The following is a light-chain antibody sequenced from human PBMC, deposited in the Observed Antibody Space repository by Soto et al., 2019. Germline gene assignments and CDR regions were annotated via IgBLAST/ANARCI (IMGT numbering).Light chain of an antibody. CDR3: QAYDYSLTASV. CDR2: GNR. Sequence: QAVVTQPPSVSGAPGQRVTLSCTGNTSNLGAGYDVHWYQQLPGAAPKLVIFGNRNRPSGVPERFSGSKSGTSASLAITGLQAEDEADYYGQAYDYSLTASVFGGGTQLTVL. V-gene: IGLV1-40*01. J-gene: IGLJ3*02. CDR1: TSNLGAGYD.